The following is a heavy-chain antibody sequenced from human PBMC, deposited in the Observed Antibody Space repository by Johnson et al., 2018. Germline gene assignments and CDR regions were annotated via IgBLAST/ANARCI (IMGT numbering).Heavy chain of an antibody. V-gene: IGHV3-66*02. Sequence: EVQLVESGGGLVQPGGSXRLSCAVSGFTVSTNYMSWVRQAPGKGLEWVSVIYSGGGTYYADSVKGRFTISRDSSKNTLYLQMNTLRAEDTAVYYWAREVTTVTTSYSYYYMDVWGKGATVTVSS. CDR3: AREVTTVTTSYSYYYMDV. D-gene: IGHD4-17*01. CDR2: IYSGGGT. J-gene: IGHJ6*03. CDR1: GFTVSTNY.